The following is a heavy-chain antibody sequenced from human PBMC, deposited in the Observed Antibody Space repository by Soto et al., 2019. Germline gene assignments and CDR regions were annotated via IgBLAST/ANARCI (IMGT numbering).Heavy chain of an antibody. Sequence: VQLVESGGGLVKPGGSLRLSCAASGFTFSNAWMSWVRQAPGKGLEWVGRIKSKTDGGTTDYAAPVKGRFTISRDDSKNTLYLQMNSLKTEDTAVYYCTTDPSSHIVVVIAELFDIWGQGTMVTVSS. V-gene: IGHV3-15*01. CDR1: GFTFSNAW. D-gene: IGHD2-21*01. CDR2: IKSKTDGGTT. CDR3: TTDPSSHIVVVIAELFDI. J-gene: IGHJ3*02.